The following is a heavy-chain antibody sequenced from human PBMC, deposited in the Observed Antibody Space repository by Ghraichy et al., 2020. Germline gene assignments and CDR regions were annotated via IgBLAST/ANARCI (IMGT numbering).Heavy chain of an antibody. Sequence: GASLRLSCVGSGFTFNSYSMNWVRQSPGKGLEWLSYITASSRRISYADSVKGRFTISRDNAQNSLYLEMKSLRDEDTAVYYCARASTVVRFYYFAGMDVWGQGTTVTVSS. CDR1: GFTFNSYS. J-gene: IGHJ6*02. CDR2: ITASSRRI. CDR3: ARASTVVRFYYFAGMDV. V-gene: IGHV3-48*02. D-gene: IGHD4-23*01.